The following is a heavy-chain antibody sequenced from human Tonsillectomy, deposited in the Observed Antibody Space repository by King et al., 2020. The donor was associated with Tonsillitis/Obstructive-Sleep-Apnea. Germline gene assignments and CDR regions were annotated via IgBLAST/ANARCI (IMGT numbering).Heavy chain of an antibody. CDR1: GFTLSSHW. J-gene: IGHJ3*02. Sequence: VQLVESGGGLVQPGGSLRLSCVASGFTLSSHWMTCVRQAPGKGLEWVANIKHGGSEKYYVDSVKGRFTISRENAKNSMYLQMNSLRAEDTAVYYCARESNRGGDAFDIWGQGTMVTVSS. V-gene: IGHV3-7*04. CDR2: IKHGGSEK. CDR3: ARESNRGGDAFDI. D-gene: IGHD2/OR15-2a*01.